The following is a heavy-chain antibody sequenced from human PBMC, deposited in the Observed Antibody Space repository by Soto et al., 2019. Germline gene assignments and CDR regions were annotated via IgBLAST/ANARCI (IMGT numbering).Heavy chain of an antibody. CDR1: GFTFSSDW. CDR2: INTDGSGT. D-gene: IGHD2-2*01. CDR3: ARPDCSGTACHLIQY. V-gene: IGHV3-74*01. Sequence: GGSLRLSCAASGFTFSSDWMHWVRQAQGKGLVWVSRINTDGSGTSYADSVKGRFTISRDNAKNTLYLQMNSLRAEDTAVYYCARPDCSGTACHLIQYWGQGTLVTVSS. J-gene: IGHJ1*01.